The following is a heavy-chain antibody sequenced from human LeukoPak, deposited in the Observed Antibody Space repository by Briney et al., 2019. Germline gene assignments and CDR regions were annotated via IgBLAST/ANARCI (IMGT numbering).Heavy chain of an antibody. CDR3: ARGQDYYDSSGYPPTLGDY. V-gene: IGHV4-4*07. J-gene: IGHJ4*02. D-gene: IGHD3-22*01. CDR2: IYTSGNT. Sequence: PSETLSLTCSVSGGSVSNYYWSWIRQPAGKGLEWIGRIYTSGNTNYNPSLKSRVTISVDTSKNQFSLKLSSVTAADTAVYYCARGQDYYDSSGYPPTLGDYWGQGTLVTVSS. CDR1: GGSVSNYY.